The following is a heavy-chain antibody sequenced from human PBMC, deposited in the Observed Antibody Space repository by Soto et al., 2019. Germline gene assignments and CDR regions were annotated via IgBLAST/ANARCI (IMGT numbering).Heavy chain of an antibody. V-gene: IGHV1-69*13. Sequence: ASVKVSCKASGGTFSSYAISWVRQAPGQGLEWMGGIIPIFGTANYAQKFQGRVTITADESTSTAYMELSSLRSEDTAVYYCARKYYYDSSGYWGMDVWGQGTTVTVSS. J-gene: IGHJ6*02. CDR1: GGTFSSYA. CDR3: ARKYYYDSSGYWGMDV. D-gene: IGHD3-22*01. CDR2: IIPIFGTA.